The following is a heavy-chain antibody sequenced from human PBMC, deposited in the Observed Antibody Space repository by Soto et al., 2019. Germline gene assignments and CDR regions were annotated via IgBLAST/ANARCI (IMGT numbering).Heavy chain of an antibody. V-gene: IGHV4-59*01. J-gene: IGHJ4*02. Sequence: PXETLSLTCTVSGCSISSYYWSWIRQPPGKGLEWIGYIYYSGSTNYNPSLKSRVTISVDTSKNQFSLKLSSVTAADTAVYYCARGSTGSGSYSALEYYFDYWGQGTLVTVSS. CDR1: GCSISSYY. D-gene: IGHD3-10*01. CDR3: ARGSTGSGSYSALEYYFDY. CDR2: IYYSGST.